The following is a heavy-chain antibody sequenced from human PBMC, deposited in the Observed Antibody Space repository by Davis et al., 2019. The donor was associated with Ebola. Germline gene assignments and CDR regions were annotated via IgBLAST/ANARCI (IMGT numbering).Heavy chain of an antibody. J-gene: IGHJ4*02. CDR3: ARAGQYRFDY. CDR2: INDNGRTI. V-gene: IGHV3-74*01. D-gene: IGHD3-16*02. CDR1: GFTFSSYW. Sequence: GESLKISCAASGFTFSSYWVHWVRQAPGKGLMWVSRINDNGRTINYADSVKGRFTISRDNARNTLFLQMDSLRAEDTGVYYCARAGQYRFDYWGQGTLVIVSS.